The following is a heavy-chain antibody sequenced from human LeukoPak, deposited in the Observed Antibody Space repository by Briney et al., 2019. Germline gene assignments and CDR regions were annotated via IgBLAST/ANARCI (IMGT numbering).Heavy chain of an antibody. CDR1: GFTVSSNY. D-gene: IGHD3-10*01. J-gene: IGHJ4*01. Sequence: GGSLRLSYAPSGFTVSSNYMSSVRQAPGRGLEWVSVIYSGGSTYYADSVKGRFTISRDNSKSTLYIQMNSLRAEDTAVYYCARAKPKNMVRGLIMRRESRYYFDYWGQGTLVTVSS. CDR2: IYSGGST. CDR3: ARAKPKNMVRGLIMRRESRYYFDY. V-gene: IGHV3-53*01.